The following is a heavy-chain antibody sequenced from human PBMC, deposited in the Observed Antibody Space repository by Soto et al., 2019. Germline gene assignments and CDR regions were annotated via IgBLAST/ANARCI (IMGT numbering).Heavy chain of an antibody. CDR1: GASITSHY. Sequence: SETLSLTCSVSGASITSHYWNWIRQSAGEGLQWIGRVYARGATNYNPSLKSRVTISGDTSKNQFSLKLTSVTAADTAVYYCARSSGDDFFYYGMDVWGHGTTVTVSS. CDR3: ARSSGDDFFYYGMDV. V-gene: IGHV4-59*10. D-gene: IGHD4-17*01. CDR2: VYARGAT. J-gene: IGHJ6*02.